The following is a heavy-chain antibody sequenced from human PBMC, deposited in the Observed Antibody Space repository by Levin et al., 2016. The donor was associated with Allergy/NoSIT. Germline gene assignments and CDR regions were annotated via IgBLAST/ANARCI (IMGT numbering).Heavy chain of an antibody. D-gene: IGHD3-16*02. J-gene: IGHJ6*03. CDR2: FSYNGST. Sequence: SETLSLTCTVSGVPINNYYWTWIRQSPGKGLEWIGYFSYNGSTNYHPSLKSRVTISFDTSKNQFSLKLKSVTAADTAVYSCARMNPFDLWGTYRPFYYYYYMDVWGKGTSVTVSS. V-gene: IGHV4-59*01. CDR1: GVPINNYY. CDR3: ARMNPFDLWGTYRPFYYYYYMDV.